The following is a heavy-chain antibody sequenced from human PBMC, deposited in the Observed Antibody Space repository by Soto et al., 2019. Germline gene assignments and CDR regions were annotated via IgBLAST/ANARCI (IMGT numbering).Heavy chain of an antibody. D-gene: IGHD2-2*01. J-gene: IGHJ5*02. Sequence: SETLSLTCTVSGGSISSSSYYWGWIRQPPGKGLEWIGSIYYSGSTYYNPSLKSRVTISVDTSKNQFSLKLSSVTAADTAVYYCARHWSMGYIVVVPAANNWFDPWGQGTLVTVSS. CDR3: ARHWSMGYIVVVPAANNWFDP. V-gene: IGHV4-39*01. CDR1: GGSISSSSYY. CDR2: IYYSGST.